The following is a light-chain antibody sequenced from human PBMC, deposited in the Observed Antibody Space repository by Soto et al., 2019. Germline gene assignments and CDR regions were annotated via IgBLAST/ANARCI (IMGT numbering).Light chain of an antibody. J-gene: IGKJ3*01. CDR2: LGS. Sequence: DIVMTQSPLSLPVTPGEPASISCRSSQSLLHSNGYNYLDWYLQKPGQSPQLLIYLGSNRASGVPDRFRGSGSCTNFTLKISRVEAEDVGVYYCMQALQFTFGPGTKVDIK. CDR3: MQALQFT. V-gene: IGKV2-28*01. CDR1: QSLLHSNGYNY.